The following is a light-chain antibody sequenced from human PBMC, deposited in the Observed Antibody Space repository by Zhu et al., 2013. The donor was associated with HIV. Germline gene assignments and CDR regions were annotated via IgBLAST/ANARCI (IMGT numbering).Light chain of an antibody. V-gene: IGKV1-27*01. Sequence: DIQMTQSPPSLSASVGDRVTITCRASQAIKSYLAWYQQRPGKVPALLIYNASTLHLGVPSRFSGSGSGTDFTLTISSLQPEDVATYSCQKYDRAPWTFGQGTKVEIK. CDR1: QAIKSY. CDR3: QKYDRAPWT. CDR2: NAS. J-gene: IGKJ1*01.